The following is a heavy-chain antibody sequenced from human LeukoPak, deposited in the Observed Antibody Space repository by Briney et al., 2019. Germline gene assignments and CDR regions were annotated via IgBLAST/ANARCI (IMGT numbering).Heavy chain of an antibody. CDR1: GFTFSTYG. V-gene: IGHV3-23*01. CDR3: ARPRLEYCSGGSCFDAFDI. Sequence: PGGSLRLSCAASGFTFSTYGMSWVRQAPGKGLVWVSAISGSGGSTYYADSVKGRFTISRDNSKNTLFLQMNSLTAEDTAIYSCARPRLEYCSGGSCFDAFDIWGQGTMVTVSS. J-gene: IGHJ3*02. D-gene: IGHD2-15*01. CDR2: ISGSGGST.